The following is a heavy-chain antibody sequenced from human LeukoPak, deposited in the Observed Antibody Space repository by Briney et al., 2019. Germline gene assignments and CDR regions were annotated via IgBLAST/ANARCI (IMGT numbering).Heavy chain of an antibody. V-gene: IGHV3-21*04. D-gene: IGHD6-19*01. CDR2: ISSSSSYI. CDR3: AKDGVVASSVDY. J-gene: IGHJ4*02. CDR1: GFTFSSYS. Sequence: GGSLRLSCAASGFTFSSYSMNWVRQAPGKGLEWVTSISSSSSYIYYADSVKGRFTISRDNAKNSLYLQMNSLRAEDTAVYYCAKDGVVASSVDYWGQGTLVTVSS.